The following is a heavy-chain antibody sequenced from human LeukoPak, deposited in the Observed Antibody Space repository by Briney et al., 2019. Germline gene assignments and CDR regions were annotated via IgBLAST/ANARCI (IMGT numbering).Heavy chain of an antibody. CDR3: ARHSISDIVVVPASYFDY. Sequence: SETLSLTCAVYGGSFSGYYWSWIRQPPGKGLEWIGSIYYSGSTYYNPSLKSRVTISVDTSKNQFSLKLSSVTAADTAVYYCARHSISDIVVVPASYFDYWGQGTLVTVSS. D-gene: IGHD2-2*01. J-gene: IGHJ4*02. V-gene: IGHV4-34*01. CDR1: GGSFSGYY. CDR2: IYYSGST.